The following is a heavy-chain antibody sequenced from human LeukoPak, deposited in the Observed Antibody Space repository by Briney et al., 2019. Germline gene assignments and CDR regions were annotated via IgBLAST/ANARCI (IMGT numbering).Heavy chain of an antibody. D-gene: IGHD2-2*01. V-gene: IGHV3-7*02. J-gene: IGHJ4*02. CDR1: GCTFSDYW. CDR3: ARTRVGFSSLPEY. Sequence: GGSLRLSCAASGCTFSDYWMDWARQAPGKGLEWVANIKPDGSEIYYVDAVKGRFTISRDNSRNTLYLQMGSLGTEDMAVYYCARTRVGFSSLPEYWGQGTLVTVSS. CDR2: IKPDGSEI.